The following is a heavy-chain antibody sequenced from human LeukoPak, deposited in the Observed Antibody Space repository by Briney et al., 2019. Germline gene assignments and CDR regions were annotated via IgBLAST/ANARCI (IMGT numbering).Heavy chain of an antibody. CDR3: AKEGIAAAVEG. J-gene: IGHJ4*02. D-gene: IGHD6-13*01. V-gene: IGHV1-69*13. Sequence: ASVKVSCKASGGTFSSYAISWVRQAPGQGLEWVGGIIPIFGTANYAQKFQGRVTITADESTSTAYMELSSLRSEDTAVYYCAKEGIAAAVEGWGQGTLVTVSS. CDR2: IIPIFGTA. CDR1: GGTFSSYA.